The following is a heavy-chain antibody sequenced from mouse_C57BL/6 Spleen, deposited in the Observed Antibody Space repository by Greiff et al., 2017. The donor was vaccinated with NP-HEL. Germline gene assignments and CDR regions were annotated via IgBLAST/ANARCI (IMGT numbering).Heavy chain of an antibody. Sequence: EVQLQQSGPVLVKPGASVKMSCKASGYTFTDYYMNWVKQSHGKSLEWIGVINPYNGGTSYNQKFKGKATLTVDKSSSTAYMELNSLTSEDSAVYYCARKDYERDAMDYWGLGTSVTVSS. D-gene: IGHD2-4*01. CDR2: INPYNGGT. CDR1: GYTFTDYY. V-gene: IGHV1-19*01. CDR3: ARKDYERDAMDY. J-gene: IGHJ4*01.